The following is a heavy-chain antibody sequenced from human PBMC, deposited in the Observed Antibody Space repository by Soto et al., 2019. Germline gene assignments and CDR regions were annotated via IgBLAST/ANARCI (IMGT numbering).Heavy chain of an antibody. CDR2: IYWDDDK. Sequence: QITLKESGPTLVKPTQTLTLTCTFSGFSLSTSGVSVGWIRQPPGKALEWLALIYWDDDKRYSPSLKGRLTITKDTSKNQVVLKLTNMNTVDTATYYCAHSPSDGYGGNSLGFDPWGQGTLVTVSS. V-gene: IGHV2-5*02. CDR3: AHSPSDGYGGNSLGFDP. J-gene: IGHJ5*02. D-gene: IGHD2-21*02. CDR1: GFSLSTSGVS.